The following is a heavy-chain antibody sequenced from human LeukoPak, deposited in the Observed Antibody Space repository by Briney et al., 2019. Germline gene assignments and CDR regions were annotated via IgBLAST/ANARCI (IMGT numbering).Heavy chain of an antibody. CDR2: ISAYNGNT. CDR1: GYTFTSYG. CDR3: ALGGHYDCWSGYSPEPVFDY. Sequence: ASVTVSCKASGYTFTSYGISWVRQAPGQGLEGMGWISAYNGNTNYAQKLQGRVTMTTDTSTSTAYMELRSLRSDDTAVYYCALGGHYDCWSGYSPEPVFDYWGQGTLVTVSS. J-gene: IGHJ4*02. V-gene: IGHV1-18*01. D-gene: IGHD3-3*01.